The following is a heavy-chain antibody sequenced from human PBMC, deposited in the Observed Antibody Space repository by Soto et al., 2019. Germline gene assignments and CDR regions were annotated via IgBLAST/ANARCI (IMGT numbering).Heavy chain of an antibody. Sequence: GASVKVSCKASGYTFTSYDINWVRQATGQGLEWMGWMNPNSGNTGYAQKFQGRVTMTRNTSISTAYMELSSLRSEDTAVYYCARGFNCSSTSCYGELDAFDIWGQGTMVTVSS. V-gene: IGHV1-8*01. CDR1: GYTFTSYD. D-gene: IGHD2-2*01. CDR3: ARGFNCSSTSCYGELDAFDI. CDR2: MNPNSGNT. J-gene: IGHJ3*02.